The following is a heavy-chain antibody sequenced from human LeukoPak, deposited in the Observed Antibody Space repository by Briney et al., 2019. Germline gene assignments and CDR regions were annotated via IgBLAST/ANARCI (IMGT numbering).Heavy chain of an antibody. CDR3: ATDTPETAAFDY. J-gene: IGHJ4*02. CDR2: IVGSSSNM. V-gene: IGHV3-48*04. D-gene: IGHD1-1*01. Sequence: GGSLRLYCTASGFSFTTYSMNWVRQAPGKGLEWVSYIVGSSSNMYYADSVKGRFTISRDNTKNSLYLQMGSLRAEDTAVFYCATDTPETAAFDYWGQGTLVTVSS. CDR1: GFSFTTYS.